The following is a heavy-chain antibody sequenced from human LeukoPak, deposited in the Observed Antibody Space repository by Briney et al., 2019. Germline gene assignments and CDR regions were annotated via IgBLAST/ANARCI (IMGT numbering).Heavy chain of an antibody. J-gene: IGHJ5*02. CDR2: IKPDGSAT. CDR1: GFTFSNYA. CDR3: ARGGGSSS. D-gene: IGHD6-6*01. Sequence: GGSLRLSCVASGFTFSNYAMSWVRQAPGKGLEWVANIKPDGSATNYVDSVKGRFTISRDNAKNSLDLQMNSLRAEDTAVYYCARGGGSSSWGQGTLVTVSS. V-gene: IGHV3-7*01.